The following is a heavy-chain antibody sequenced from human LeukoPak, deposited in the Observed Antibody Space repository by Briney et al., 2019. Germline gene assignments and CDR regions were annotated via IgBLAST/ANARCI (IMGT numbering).Heavy chain of an antibody. CDR2: ISSSGSTI. J-gene: IGHJ6*02. D-gene: IGHD3-10*01. Sequence: PGGSLRLSCAASGFTFSDYCMSWIRKAPGKGLEWVSYISSSGSTIYYADSVKGRFTISRDNAKNSLYLQMNSLRAEDTAVYYCAREERNGVGGLSEAMDVWGQGTTVTVSS. V-gene: IGHV3-11*01. CDR3: AREERNGVGGLSEAMDV. CDR1: GFTFSDYC.